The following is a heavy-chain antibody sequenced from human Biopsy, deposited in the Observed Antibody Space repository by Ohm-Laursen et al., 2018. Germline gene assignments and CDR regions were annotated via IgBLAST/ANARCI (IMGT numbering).Heavy chain of an antibody. CDR1: GFSLNTRGMS. CDR2: IDWDDAK. CDR3: ARIPILVVPAAIVYRHRRHLQGLDV. D-gene: IGHD2-2*02. Sequence: TQTLTLTCTLSGFSLNTRGMSVTWIRQPPGKALEWLARIDWDDAKVYSESLKTRLTISKGTSENHVVLTLSDVAPVDTATYYCARIPILVVPAAIVYRHRRHLQGLDVWGQGTTVIVSS. V-gene: IGHV2-70*16. J-gene: IGHJ6*02.